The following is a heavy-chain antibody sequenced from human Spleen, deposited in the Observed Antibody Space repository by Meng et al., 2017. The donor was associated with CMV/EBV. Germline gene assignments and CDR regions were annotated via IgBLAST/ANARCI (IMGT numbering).Heavy chain of an antibody. Sequence: GGSLRLSCAASGFTFDDYAMHWVRQAPGKGLEWVSGISWNSGSIGYADSVKGRFTISRDNAKNSLYLQMNSLRAEDTALYYCAKDIRASYYYDSSGYGHWGQGTLVTVSS. V-gene: IGHV3-9*01. CDR1: GFTFDDYA. CDR3: AKDIRASYYYDSSGYGH. CDR2: ISWNSGSI. D-gene: IGHD3-22*01. J-gene: IGHJ4*02.